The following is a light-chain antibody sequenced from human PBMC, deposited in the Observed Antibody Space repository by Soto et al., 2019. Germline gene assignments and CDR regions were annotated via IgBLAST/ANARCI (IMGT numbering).Light chain of an antibody. CDR2: DVS. CDR3: GSHTNSSTYV. Sequence: QSVLTQPASVSGSPGQSITISCTGTISDVGSYNYVSWYQQYPGKAPKLMIYDVSTRPSGVSDRFSGSKSGNTASLTISGLRAEDEADYYCGSHTNSSTYVFGNGTKVTVL. V-gene: IGLV2-14*03. CDR1: ISDVGSYNY. J-gene: IGLJ1*01.